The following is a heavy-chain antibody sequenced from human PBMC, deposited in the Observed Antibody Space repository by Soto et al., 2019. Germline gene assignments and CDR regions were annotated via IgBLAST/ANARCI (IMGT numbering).Heavy chain of an antibody. Sequence: WTWIRQHPGKGLEFIGYIYYTGSTYYNPSLKSRISISIDTSKNQFSLQLTSVTAADTAVYYCARDSTITPPVFDIWGRGTMVTVSS. CDR3: ARDSTITPPVFDI. D-gene: IGHD1-20*01. CDR2: IYYTGST. J-gene: IGHJ3*02. V-gene: IGHV4-31*02.